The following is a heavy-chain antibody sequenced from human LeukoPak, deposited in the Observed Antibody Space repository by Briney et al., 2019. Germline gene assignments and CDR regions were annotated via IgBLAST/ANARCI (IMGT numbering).Heavy chain of an antibody. Sequence: PGGSLRLSCAASGFTFSSYWMSWVRQAPGKGLEWVAVISYDGSNKYYADSVKGRFTISRDNSKNTLYLQMNSLRAEDTAVYYCARGEQWLEYYFDYWGQGTLVTVSS. CDR1: GFTFSSYW. CDR3: ARGEQWLEYYFDY. D-gene: IGHD6-19*01. V-gene: IGHV3-30-3*01. CDR2: ISYDGSNK. J-gene: IGHJ4*02.